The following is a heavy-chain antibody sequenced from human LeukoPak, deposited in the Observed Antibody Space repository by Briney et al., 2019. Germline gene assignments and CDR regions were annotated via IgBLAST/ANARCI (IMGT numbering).Heavy chain of an antibody. V-gene: IGHV3-13*05. Sequence: GGSLRLSCAASGFTFSSYDMHWVRQAAGKRLERVSGIGTAGDPYSPISVKGRFTISRENAKNSLCLQMNNLRAGDTAVYYCTRSRYSSGWDYYFDYWGQGTLVTVSS. CDR3: TRSRYSSGWDYYFDY. D-gene: IGHD6-19*01. CDR2: IGTAGDP. J-gene: IGHJ4*02. CDR1: GFTFSSYD.